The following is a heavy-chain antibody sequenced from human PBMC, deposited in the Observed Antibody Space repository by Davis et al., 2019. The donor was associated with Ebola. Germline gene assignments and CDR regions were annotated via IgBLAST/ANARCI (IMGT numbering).Heavy chain of an antibody. CDR3: ARFPAVYYYYYGMDV. Sequence: MPSETLSLTCTVSGYSISSGYYWGWIRQPPGKGLEWIGSIYHSGSTNYNPSLKSRVTISVDTSKNQFSLKLSSVTAADTAVYYCARFPAVYYYYYGMDVWGQGTTVTVSS. D-gene: IGHD2-2*01. CDR1: GYSISSGYY. J-gene: IGHJ6*02. CDR2: IYHSGST. V-gene: IGHV4-38-2*02.